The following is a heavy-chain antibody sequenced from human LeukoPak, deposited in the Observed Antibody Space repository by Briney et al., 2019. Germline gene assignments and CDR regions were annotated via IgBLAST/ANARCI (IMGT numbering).Heavy chain of an antibody. CDR1: GGSFSGYY. D-gene: IGHD2-2*01. V-gene: IGHV4-34*01. Sequence: SETLSLTCAVYGGSFSGYYWSWIRQPPGKRLEWIGEINHSGSTNYNPSLKSRVTISVDTSKNQFSLKLSSVTAADTAVYYCARGPDIVVVPDGFDYWGQGTLVTVSS. CDR3: ARGPDIVVVPDGFDY. CDR2: INHSGST. J-gene: IGHJ4*02.